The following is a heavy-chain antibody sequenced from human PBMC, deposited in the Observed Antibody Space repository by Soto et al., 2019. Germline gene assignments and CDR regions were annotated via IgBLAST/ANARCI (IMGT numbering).Heavy chain of an antibody. V-gene: IGHV3-11*01. CDR2: ISSSGSTI. D-gene: IGHD2-21*01. CDR3: ARDGFGVKIGCRNEVSAAGDCYSYDEFHYFDY. CDR1: GFTFSDYY. J-gene: IGHJ4*02. Sequence: GGSLRLSCAASGFTFSDYYMSWIRQAPGKGLEWVSYISSSGSTIYYADSVKGRFTISRENAKNSLYLQMNSLRAEDTAVYYCARDGFGVKIGCRNEVSAAGDCYSYDEFHYFDYWGQGTLVTVSS.